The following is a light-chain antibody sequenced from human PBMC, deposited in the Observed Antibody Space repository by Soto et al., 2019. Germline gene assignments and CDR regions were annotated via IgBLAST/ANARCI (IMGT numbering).Light chain of an antibody. CDR2: GAS. Sequence: EIVLTQSPGTLSLSPGERATLSCRASQSVSSSYLAWYQQKPGQAPRLLIYGASSRATGIPDRFSGSWSGTDFTLTISRLEPEDFAFYYCQQYDSSRTFGQGTKVEIK. V-gene: IGKV3-20*01. J-gene: IGKJ1*01. CDR3: QQYDSSRT. CDR1: QSVSSSY.